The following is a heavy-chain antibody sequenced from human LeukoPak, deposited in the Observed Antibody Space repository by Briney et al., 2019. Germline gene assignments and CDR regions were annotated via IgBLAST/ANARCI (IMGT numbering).Heavy chain of an antibody. J-gene: IGHJ4*02. V-gene: IGHV3-9*01. CDR2: ISWNSGSI. CDR3: ARDPEGSGWYLKHYFDY. D-gene: IGHD6-19*01. Sequence: GGSLRLSCAASGFTFDDYAMHWVRQAPGKGLEWVSGISWNSGSIGYADSVKGRFTISRDNAKNSLYLQMNSLRAEDTALYYCARDPEGSGWYLKHYFDYWGQGTLVTVSS. CDR1: GFTFDDYA.